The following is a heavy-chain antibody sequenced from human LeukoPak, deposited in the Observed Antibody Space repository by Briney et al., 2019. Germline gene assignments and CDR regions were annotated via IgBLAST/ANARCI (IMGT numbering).Heavy chain of an antibody. D-gene: IGHD6-13*01. V-gene: IGHV3-30*18. CDR3: AKRMGPSIAATDLDY. Sequence: GGSLRLSCAGSGFSFSSHDFHWVRQAPGKGLEWVAVISYDGSNKYYADSVKGRFTISRDNSKNTLYLQMNSLRAEDTAVYYCAKRMGPSIAATDLDYWGQGTLVTVSS. J-gene: IGHJ4*02. CDR2: ISYDGSNK. CDR1: GFSFSSHD.